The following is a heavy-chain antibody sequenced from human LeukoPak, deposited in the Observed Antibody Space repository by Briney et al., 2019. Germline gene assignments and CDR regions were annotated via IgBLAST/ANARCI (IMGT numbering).Heavy chain of an antibody. J-gene: IGHJ6*03. CDR1: GFTFSSYW. Sequence: GGSLRLSCAASGFTFSSYWMSWVRQAPGKGLEWVASIKEDGSEKDYADSVKGRFTISRDNAKNSLYLQMNSLRAEDMALYYCAKGLGSTSYYMDVWGKGTTVTVSS. CDR3: AKGLGSTSYYMDV. CDR2: IKEDGSEK. V-gene: IGHV3-7*03. D-gene: IGHD2-2*01.